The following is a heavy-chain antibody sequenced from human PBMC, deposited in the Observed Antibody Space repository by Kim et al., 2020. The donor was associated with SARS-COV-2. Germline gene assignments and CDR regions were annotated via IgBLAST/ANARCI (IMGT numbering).Heavy chain of an antibody. CDR2: ISSSSSTI. V-gene: IGHV3-48*02. J-gene: IGHJ3*02. CDR3: ARNPDYYGSGRDAFDI. CDR1: GFTFSSYS. Sequence: GGSLRLSCAASGFTFSSYSMNWVRQAPGKGLEWVSYISSSSSTIYYADSVKGRFTISRDNAKNLLYLQMNGLRHEDTAVYYCARNPDYYGSGRDAFDIWG. D-gene: IGHD3-10*01.